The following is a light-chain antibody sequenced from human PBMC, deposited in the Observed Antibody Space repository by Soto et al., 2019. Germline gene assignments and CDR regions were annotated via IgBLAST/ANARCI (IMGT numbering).Light chain of an antibody. J-gene: IGKJ5*01. V-gene: IGKV3-20*01. Sequence: SCRASQSVTNSFLAWYQQKPGQAPRLLIYGASSRATGIPDRFSGSGSGTEFTLTVSSLQPDDFATYYCQQYNSYQIAFGQGTRLEIK. CDR1: QSVTNSF. CDR2: GAS. CDR3: QQYNSYQIA.